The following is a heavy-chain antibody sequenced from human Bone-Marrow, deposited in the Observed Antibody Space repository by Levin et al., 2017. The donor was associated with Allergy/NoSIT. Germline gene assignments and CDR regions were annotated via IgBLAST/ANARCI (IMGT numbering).Heavy chain of an antibody. Sequence: PGGSLRLSCAASGFTFSSYAMHWVRQAPGKGLEWVAVISYDGSNKYYADSVKGRFTISRDNSKNTLYLQMNSLRAEDTAVYYCARDLSSLSTKLDYWGQGTLVTVSS. J-gene: IGHJ4*02. V-gene: IGHV3-30-3*01. CDR2: ISYDGSNK. CDR3: ARDLSSLSTKLDY. D-gene: IGHD6-19*01. CDR1: GFTFSSYA.